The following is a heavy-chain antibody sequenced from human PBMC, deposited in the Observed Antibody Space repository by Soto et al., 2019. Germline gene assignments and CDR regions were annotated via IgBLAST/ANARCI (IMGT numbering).Heavy chain of an antibody. CDR2: ISAYNGNT. D-gene: IGHD3-3*01. Sequence: ASVKVSCKASGYTFTSYGISWVRQAPGQGLEWMGWISAYNGNTNYAQKLQGRVTMTTDTSTSTAYMELRSLRSDDTAVYYCARESNDFWSGFMDYNWFDPWGQGTLVTVSS. CDR3: ARESNDFWSGFMDYNWFDP. J-gene: IGHJ5*02. V-gene: IGHV1-18*01. CDR1: GYTFTSYG.